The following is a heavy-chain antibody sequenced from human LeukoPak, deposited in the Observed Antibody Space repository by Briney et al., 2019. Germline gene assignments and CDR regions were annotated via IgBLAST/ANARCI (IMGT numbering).Heavy chain of an antibody. CDR3: ARVKQLVPLYYFDY. V-gene: IGHV1-2*02. J-gene: IGHJ4*02. Sequence: PEASVKVSCKASGYTFTGYYMHWVRQAPGQGLEWMGWINPNSGGTNYAQKFQGRVTMTRDTSISTAYMELSRLRSDDTAVYYCARVKQLVPLYYFDYWGQGTLVTVSS. D-gene: IGHD6-13*01. CDR2: INPNSGGT. CDR1: GYTFTGYY.